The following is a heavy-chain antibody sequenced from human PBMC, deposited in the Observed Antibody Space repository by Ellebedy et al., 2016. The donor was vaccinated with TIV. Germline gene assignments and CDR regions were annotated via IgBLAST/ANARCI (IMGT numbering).Heavy chain of an antibody. Sequence: SETLSLTCTVSGGSISSSSYYWGWIRQPPGKGLEWIGSIYYSGSTYYNPSLKSRVTISVDTSKNQFSLKLSSVTAADTAVYYCARHFFSTMVRGVIPLFDYWGQGTLVTVSS. CDR3: ARHFFSTMVRGVIPLFDY. CDR1: GGSISSSSYY. J-gene: IGHJ4*02. V-gene: IGHV4-39*01. CDR2: IYYSGST. D-gene: IGHD3-10*01.